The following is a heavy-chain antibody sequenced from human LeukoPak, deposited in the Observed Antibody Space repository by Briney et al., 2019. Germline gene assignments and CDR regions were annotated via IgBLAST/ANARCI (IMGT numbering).Heavy chain of an antibody. Sequence: SETLSLTCTVSGGSISSYYWSWIRQPPGEGLEWIGYIFYSGSTSTNYHPSLKSRVTISVDTSKNQFSLRLNSVTAADTAVYYCARERATNYGMDVWGQGTTVTVSS. CDR2: IFYSGSTST. V-gene: IGHV4-59*01. D-gene: IGHD5-12*01. CDR1: GGSISSYY. J-gene: IGHJ6*02. CDR3: ARERATNYGMDV.